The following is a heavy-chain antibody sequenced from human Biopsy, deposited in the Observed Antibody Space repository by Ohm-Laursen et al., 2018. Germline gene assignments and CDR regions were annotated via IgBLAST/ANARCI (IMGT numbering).Heavy chain of an antibody. CDR3: AKDLGLNYSDRFLFYYGMDV. CDR1: GFTFDDYA. D-gene: IGHD4-17*01. CDR2: ISWNSDDI. J-gene: IGHJ6*02. Sequence: SLRLSCAASGFTFDDYAMHWVRQVPGKGLEWVSGISWNSDDIGYADSVKGRFTISRDNARNALHLQMNSLRTEATALYYCAKDLGLNYSDRFLFYYGMDVWGRGTTVTVSS. V-gene: IGHV3-9*01.